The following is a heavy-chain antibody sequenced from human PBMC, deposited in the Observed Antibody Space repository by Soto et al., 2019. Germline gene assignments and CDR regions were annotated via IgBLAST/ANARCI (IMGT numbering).Heavy chain of an antibody. J-gene: IGHJ6*02. V-gene: IGHV5-51*01. CDR3: ARPSYSTSRYYGLEV. Sequence: GSGYSVSNYWIGWVRQMNGKGLEWMGIIYPGDSDTRYSPSFQGQVTISADKSISTAYLQWSSLKASDTAMYYCARPSYSTSRYYGLEVWGQGTTVTVSS. D-gene: IGHD6-6*01. CDR2: IYPGDSDT. CDR1: GYSVSNYW.